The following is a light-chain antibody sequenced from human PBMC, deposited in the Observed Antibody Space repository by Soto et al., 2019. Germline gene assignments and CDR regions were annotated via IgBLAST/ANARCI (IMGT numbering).Light chain of an antibody. CDR2: AAS. CDR3: QQYYSFPRT. CDR1: QGISSY. J-gene: IGKJ1*01. Sequence: AILMTQSPSLLSASTGDRVTMSCLMSQGISSYLAWYQQKPVKAPELLIYAASTLQSGVPSRFSGSGSGTDFTLTISCLQSEDFATYYCQQYYSFPRTFGQGTKVDIK. V-gene: IGKV1D-8*02.